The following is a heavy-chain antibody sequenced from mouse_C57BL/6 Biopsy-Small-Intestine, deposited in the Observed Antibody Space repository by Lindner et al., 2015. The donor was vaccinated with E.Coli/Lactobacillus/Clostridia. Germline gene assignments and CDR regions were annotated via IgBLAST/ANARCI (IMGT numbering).Heavy chain of an antibody. J-gene: IGHJ2*01. V-gene: IGHV1-9*01. D-gene: IGHD1-1*01. CDR1: GYTFNGYW. Sequence: VQLQESGAELMKPGASVKLSCKATGYTFNGYWIEWVKQRPGHGLEWIGEILPGSGTSNYNEKFKGKATFTADTSSTTAYTQLSSLTTEDSAIYYCATYHYGSRSYFGYWGQGTTPTVSS. CDR3: ATYHYGSRSYFGY. CDR2: ILPGSGTS.